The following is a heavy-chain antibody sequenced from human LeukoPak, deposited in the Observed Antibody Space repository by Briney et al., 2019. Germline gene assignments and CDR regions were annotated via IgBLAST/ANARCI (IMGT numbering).Heavy chain of an antibody. CDR2: INPNSGGT. CDR3: ARDWVVPAARHWFDP. CDR1: GYTFTGYY. J-gene: IGHJ5*02. V-gene: IGHV1-2*02. D-gene: IGHD2-2*01. Sequence: ASVKVSCKASGYTFTGYYMHWVRQAPGQGLEWMGWINPNSGGTNYAQKFQGRVTMTRDTSISTAYMELSRLRSDDTAVYYCARDWVVPAARHWFDPWGQGTLVTVSS.